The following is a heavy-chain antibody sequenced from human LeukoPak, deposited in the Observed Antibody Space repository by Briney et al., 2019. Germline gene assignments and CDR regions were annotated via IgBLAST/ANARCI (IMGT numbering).Heavy chain of an antibody. CDR1: GFTFSSYW. Sequence: GGSLRLSCAASGFTFSSYWMSWVRQAPGKGLEWVANIKQDGSEKYYVDSVKGRFTISRDNAKNSLYLQMNSLRAEDTAVYDCARVPNSSSWDWFDPWGQGTLVTVSS. J-gene: IGHJ5*02. V-gene: IGHV3-7*01. CDR2: IKQDGSEK. D-gene: IGHD6-6*01. CDR3: ARVPNSSSWDWFDP.